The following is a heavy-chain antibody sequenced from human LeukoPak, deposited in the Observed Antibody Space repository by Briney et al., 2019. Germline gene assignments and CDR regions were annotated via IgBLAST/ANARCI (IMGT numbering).Heavy chain of an antibody. CDR3: ARAHYCSGGSCYLGWLDP. CDR2: VYYVGST. J-gene: IGHJ5*02. D-gene: IGHD2-15*01. V-gene: IGHV4-61*01. Sequence: SETLSLTCTVSGGSVSSASCYWSWIRQPPGKGLEWIGYVYYVGSTNYNPSLKSRVTISVDTSKNQFSLKLSSVTAADTAVYYCARAHYCSGGSCYLGWLDPWGQGTLVTVSS. CDR1: GGSVSSASCY.